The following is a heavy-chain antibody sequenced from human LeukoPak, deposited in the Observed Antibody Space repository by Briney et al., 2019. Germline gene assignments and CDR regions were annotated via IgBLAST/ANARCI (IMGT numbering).Heavy chain of an antibody. D-gene: IGHD5-18*01. CDR3: VRDGPDGYTHGHYYYNIDV. CDR1: GVSINGRY. CDR2: IWSSGGLWSTGGT. J-gene: IGHJ6*03. V-gene: IGHV4-4*07. Sequence: SETLSLTCIVSGVSINGRYWGWIRQPAGKGLEWIGRIWSSGGLWSTGGTNYNPALTSRITMSVDTSKNQFSLRLSSVTAADTAVYYCVRDGPDGYTHGHYYYNIDVWGKGTTVTVSS.